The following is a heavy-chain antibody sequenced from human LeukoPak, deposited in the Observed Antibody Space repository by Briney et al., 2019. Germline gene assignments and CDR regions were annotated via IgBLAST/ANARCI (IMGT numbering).Heavy chain of an antibody. CDR2: VKQDGSEK. J-gene: IGHJ6*02. D-gene: IGHD1-26*01. CDR1: EFTFSSYW. Sequence: GGSLRLSCAASEFTFSSYWMNWVRQAPGKGLEWVANVKQDGSEKYYVDSVKGRFTISRDNSKNTLYLQMNSLRAEDTAVYYCAMLVGASADYYYYYGMDVWGQGTTVTVSS. V-gene: IGHV3-7*01. CDR3: AMLVGASADYYYYYGMDV.